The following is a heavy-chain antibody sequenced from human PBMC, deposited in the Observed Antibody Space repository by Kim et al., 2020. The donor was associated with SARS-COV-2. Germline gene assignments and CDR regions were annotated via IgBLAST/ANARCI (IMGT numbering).Heavy chain of an antibody. CDR2: INSDGSTT. CDR3: ARRTLSGSYYYFDH. Sequence: GGSLRLSCAASGFTFSSYWMHWVRQVPGEGLVWVSRINSDGSTTSYADSVKGRFTISRDNAKNTLYLQMNSLRDDDTAVYYCARRTLSGSYYYFDHWGQG. CDR1: GFTFSSYW. D-gene: IGHD1-26*01. J-gene: IGHJ4*02. V-gene: IGHV3-74*01.